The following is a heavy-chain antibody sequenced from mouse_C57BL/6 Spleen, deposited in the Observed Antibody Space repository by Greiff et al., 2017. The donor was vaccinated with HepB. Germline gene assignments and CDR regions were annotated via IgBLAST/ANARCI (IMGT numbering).Heavy chain of an antibody. CDR2: INPSTGGT. V-gene: IGHV1-42*01. Sequence: VQLQQSGPELVKPGASVKISCKASGYSFTGYYMNWVKQSPEKSLEWIGEINPSTGGTTYNQKFKAKATLTVDKSSSIAYMQLKSLTSEDSAVYYCAREGDYYGSSSFAYWGQGTLVTVSA. D-gene: IGHD1-1*01. J-gene: IGHJ3*01. CDR1: GYSFTGYY. CDR3: AREGDYYGSSSFAY.